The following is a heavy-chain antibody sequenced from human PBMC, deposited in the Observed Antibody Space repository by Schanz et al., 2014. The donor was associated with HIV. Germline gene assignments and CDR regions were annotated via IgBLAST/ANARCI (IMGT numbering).Heavy chain of an antibody. CDR3: ANEEVPNDY. J-gene: IGHJ4*02. CDR2: ISYDGVNV. V-gene: IGHV3-30*18. Sequence: ELLLESGGGLVQPGGSPRLSCTTSGFTFSDYAMSWVRQAPGKGLEWVAGISYDGVNVYYADSVKGRFTISRDNSKNTVYLQMNSLRAEDTAVYYCANEEVPNDYWGQGTLVTVSS. CDR1: GFTFSDYA.